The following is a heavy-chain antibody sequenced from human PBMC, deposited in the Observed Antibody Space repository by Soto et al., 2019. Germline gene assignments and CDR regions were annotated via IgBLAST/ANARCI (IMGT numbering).Heavy chain of an antibody. Sequence: PSETLSLTCTVSGGSISSYYWSWIRQPPGKGLEWIGYIYCSGSTNYNPSLKSRVTISVDTSKTQFSRKLSSVTAADTAVYYCVRCPTRDETYYYYYYCMDVWGKGTTV. CDR2: IYCSGST. CDR1: GGSISSYY. V-gene: IGHV4-59*08. CDR3: VRCPTRDETYYYYYYCMDV. J-gene: IGHJ6*03.